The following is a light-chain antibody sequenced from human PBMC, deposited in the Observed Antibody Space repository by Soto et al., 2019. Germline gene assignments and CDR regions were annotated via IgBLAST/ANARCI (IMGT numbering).Light chain of an antibody. V-gene: IGKV1-9*01. CDR3: QQLNDYPLT. Sequence: DIQLTQSPSLLSASVGDRITITCRASQDIRRNLAWYQQKPGKAPKVLISAASSLQGGVPSRFSGSGSGTEFTLTISCLQPEDFATYYCQQLNDYPLTFGGGTKVDIK. J-gene: IGKJ4*01. CDR1: QDIRRN. CDR2: AAS.